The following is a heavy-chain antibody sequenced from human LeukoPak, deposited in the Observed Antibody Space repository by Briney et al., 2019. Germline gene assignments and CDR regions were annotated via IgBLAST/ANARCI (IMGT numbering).Heavy chain of an antibody. V-gene: IGHV3-48*01. Sequence: GGSLRLSCAASGFTFSSYSMSWVRQAPGKGLEWVSYISSSSTIYYADSVKGRFTISRDNAKNSLYLQMSSLRAEDTAVYYCARHRGYIDIWGQGTMVTVSS. CDR1: GFTFSSYS. CDR2: ISSSSTI. D-gene: IGHD5-18*01. J-gene: IGHJ3*02. CDR3: ARHRGYIDI.